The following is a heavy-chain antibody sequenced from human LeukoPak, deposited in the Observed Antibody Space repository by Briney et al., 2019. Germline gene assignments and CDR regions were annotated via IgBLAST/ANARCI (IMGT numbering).Heavy chain of an antibody. CDR1: GYTFTSYD. V-gene: IGHV1-8*01. D-gene: IGHD5-12*01. J-gene: IGHJ3*02. Sequence: ASVKVSCKASGYTFTSYDINWVRQATGQGLEWMGWMNPNSGNTGYAQKFQGRVTMTRNTSISTAYMELSSLRSEDTAVYYCARATVDIVATITLGAFDIWGQGTMVTVSS. CDR2: MNPNSGNT. CDR3: ARATVDIVATITLGAFDI.